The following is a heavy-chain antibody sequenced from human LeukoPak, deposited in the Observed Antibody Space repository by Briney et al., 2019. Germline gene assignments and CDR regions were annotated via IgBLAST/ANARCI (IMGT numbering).Heavy chain of an antibody. D-gene: IGHD2-2*03. CDR1: GGSISSGDYY. J-gene: IGHJ4*02. Sequence: SETLSLTCTVSGGSISSGDYYWSWIRQPPGKGLEWIGYIYYSGSTNYNPSLKSRVTISVDTSKNQFSLKLSSVTAADTAVYYCARHSRLDKSSLSWADYWGQGTLVTVSS. CDR2: IYYSGST. V-gene: IGHV4-61*08. CDR3: ARHSRLDKSSLSWADY.